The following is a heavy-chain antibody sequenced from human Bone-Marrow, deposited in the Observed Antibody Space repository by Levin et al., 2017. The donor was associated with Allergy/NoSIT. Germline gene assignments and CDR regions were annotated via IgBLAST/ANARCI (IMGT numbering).Heavy chain of an antibody. J-gene: IGHJ4*02. CDR2: IYYSGST. CDR3: ARDHRRQYSSGWYFDY. D-gene: IGHD6-19*01. Sequence: PSETLSLTCTVSGGSISSYYWSWIRQPPGKGLEWIGYIYYSGSTNYNPSLKSRVTISVDTSKNQFSLKLSSVTAADTAVYYCARDHRRQYSSGWYFDYWGQGTLVTVSS. CDR1: GGSISSYY. V-gene: IGHV4-59*01.